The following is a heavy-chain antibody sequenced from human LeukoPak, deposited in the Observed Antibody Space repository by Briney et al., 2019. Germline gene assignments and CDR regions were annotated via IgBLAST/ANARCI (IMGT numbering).Heavy chain of an antibody. J-gene: IGHJ4*02. CDR3: AQDIAWGAFEH. Sequence: GGSLRLSCAASGFTVSSNYMSWVRQAPGKGLEWVSGISPSGGGTYYADSVKGRFTISRDDSKNTLSLQMNSLRVEDTALYYCAQDIAWGAFEHWGQGTLVTVSS. D-gene: IGHD7-27*01. CDR2: ISPSGGGT. V-gene: IGHV3-23*01. CDR1: GFTVSSNY.